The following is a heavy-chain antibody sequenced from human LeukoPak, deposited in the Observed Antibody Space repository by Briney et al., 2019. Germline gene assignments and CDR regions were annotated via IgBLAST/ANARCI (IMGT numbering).Heavy chain of an antibody. J-gene: IGHJ4*02. D-gene: IGHD2-15*01. V-gene: IGHV3-9*01. Sequence: GRSLRLSCAVSGFTFDDYAMHWVRQAPGKGLEWVSGISWNSGSIGYADSVKGRFTISRDDAKNSLYLQMNSLRAEDTALYYCAKDISAATPWYYFDYWGQGTLVTVSS. CDR2: ISWNSGSI. CDR1: GFTFDDYA. CDR3: AKDISAATPWYYFDY.